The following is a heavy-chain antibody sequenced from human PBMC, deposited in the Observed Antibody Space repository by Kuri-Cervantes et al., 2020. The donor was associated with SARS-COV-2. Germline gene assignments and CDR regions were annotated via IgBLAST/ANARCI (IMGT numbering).Heavy chain of an antibody. CDR2: INHSGST. V-gene: IGHV4-34*01. J-gene: IGHJ4*02. CDR3: ARDPRYLARGGGFDY. CDR1: GGSFSGYY. D-gene: IGHD1-14*01. Sequence: GSLRLSCADYGGSFSGYYWSWIRQPPGKGLEWIGEINHSGSTNYNPSLKSRVTISVDTSKNQFSLKLSSVTAADTAVYYCARDPRYLARGGGFDYWGQGTLVTVSS.